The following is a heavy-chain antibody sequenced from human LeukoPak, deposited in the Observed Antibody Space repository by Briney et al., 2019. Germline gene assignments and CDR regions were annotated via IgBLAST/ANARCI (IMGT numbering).Heavy chain of an antibody. CDR2: IHYSGSA. CDR1: GGSISSYY. CDR3: ARHVDTAMVTFDY. V-gene: IGHV4-59*08. Sequence: SETLSLTCTVSGGSISSYYWSWIRQPPGKGLEWIGYIHYSGSANYKPSLKSRVTISVDTSKNQFYLKLSSVTAADTAVYYCARHVDTAMVTFDYGGQGTLVTVSS. J-gene: IGHJ4*02. D-gene: IGHD5-18*01.